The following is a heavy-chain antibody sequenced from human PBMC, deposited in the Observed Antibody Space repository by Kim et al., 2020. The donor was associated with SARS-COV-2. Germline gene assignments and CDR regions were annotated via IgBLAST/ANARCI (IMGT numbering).Heavy chain of an antibody. CDR1: GFTFSSYA. V-gene: IGHV3-30-3*01. Sequence: GGSLRLSCAASGFTFSSYAMHWVRQAPGKGLEWVAVISYDGSNKYYADSVKGRFTISRDNSKNTLYLQMNSLRAEDTAVYYCARDGLGYCSSTSCYPNYYYYYMDVWGKGTTVTVSS. D-gene: IGHD2-2*01. CDR3: ARDGLGYCSSTSCYPNYYYYYMDV. CDR2: ISYDGSNK. J-gene: IGHJ6*03.